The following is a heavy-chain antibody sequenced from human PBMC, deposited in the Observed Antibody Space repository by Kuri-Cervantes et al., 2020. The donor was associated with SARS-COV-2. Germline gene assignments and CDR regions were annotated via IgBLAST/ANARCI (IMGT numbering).Heavy chain of an antibody. V-gene: IGHV4-59*12. D-gene: IGHD3-10*01. CDR1: GGSISSYY. J-gene: IGHJ4*02. CDR2: IYYSGST. CDR3: ARRYYGSGSWSG. Sequence: GSLRLSCTVSGGSISSYYWSWIRQPPGKGLEWIGYIYYSGSTNYNPSLKSRVTVSVDTSKNQFSLKLSSVTAADTAVYYCARRYYGSGSWSGWGQGTLVTVSS.